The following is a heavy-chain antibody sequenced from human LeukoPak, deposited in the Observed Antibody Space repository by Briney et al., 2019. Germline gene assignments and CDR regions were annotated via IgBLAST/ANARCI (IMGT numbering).Heavy chain of an antibody. CDR2: ISGSGGGT. V-gene: IGHV3-23*01. Sequence: GGSLRLSCAASGFTFTSYAMSWVRQAPGKGLEWVTLISGSGGGTYYADSVRGRFIISRDNSKNTLSLQMNSLRAEDTAVYYCAKRGYSSGWQFDYWGQGTLVTVSS. D-gene: IGHD6-19*01. J-gene: IGHJ4*02. CDR1: GFTFTSYA. CDR3: AKRGYSSGWQFDY.